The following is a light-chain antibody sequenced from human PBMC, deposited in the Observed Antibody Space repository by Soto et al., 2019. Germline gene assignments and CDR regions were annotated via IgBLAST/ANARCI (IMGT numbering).Light chain of an antibody. J-gene: IGKJ1*01. Sequence: EIVLTQSPATLSLSPGERATLSCRASQSVSSYLAWYQQKPGQPPRLLIYDASNRATGIPARFSGSGSGTDFTLTISSLEPEDFAVYYCQQYNNWSTFGQGTKVDIK. V-gene: IGKV3-11*01. CDR1: QSVSSY. CDR2: DAS. CDR3: QQYNNWST.